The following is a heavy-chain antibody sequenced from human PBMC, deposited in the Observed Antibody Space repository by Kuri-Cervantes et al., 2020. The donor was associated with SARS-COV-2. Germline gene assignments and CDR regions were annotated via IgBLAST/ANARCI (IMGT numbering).Heavy chain of an antibody. Sequence: ASVKVSCKASGYTFTTYGISWVRQAPGQGLEWMGWISACNGNTNYAQKLQGRVTMTTDTSTSTAYMELRSLRSDDTAVYYCARVLAGYGYYMDVWGKGTTVTVSS. V-gene: IGHV1-18*01. J-gene: IGHJ6*03. CDR3: ARVLAGYGYYMDV. D-gene: IGHD5-18*01. CDR1: GYTFTTYG. CDR2: ISACNGNT.